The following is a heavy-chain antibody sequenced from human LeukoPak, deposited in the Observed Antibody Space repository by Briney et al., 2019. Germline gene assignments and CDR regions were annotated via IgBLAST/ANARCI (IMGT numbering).Heavy chain of an antibody. CDR3: ARHGKMNQVQGAFWYFDL. CDR1: GGSVSSDS. J-gene: IGHJ2*01. Sequence: PSETLSLTCTVSGGSVSSDSWNWIRQSPGKGLEWIGYIYNTGSSNHNPSLKNRVTISFDKSKSHLSLNLTSVTAADTAIYYCARHGKMNQVQGAFWYFDLWGRGTLVTVSS. D-gene: IGHD3-10*01. V-gene: IGHV4-59*08. CDR2: IYNTGSS.